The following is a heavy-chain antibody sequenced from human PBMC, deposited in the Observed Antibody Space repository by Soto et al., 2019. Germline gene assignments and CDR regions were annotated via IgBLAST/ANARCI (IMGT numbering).Heavy chain of an antibody. CDR3: ARRTPGTGYI. D-gene: IGHD2-8*02. V-gene: IGHV4-39*01. J-gene: IGHJ3*02. CDR2: IYYSGTS. CDR1: GGSISDDTYY. Sequence: SETLSLTCTVSGGSISDDTYYWGWIRQPPGKGLEWIGSIYYSGTSSYNPSLKSRVTMSVDTSKKQLSLRLSSVTAADTAVYYCARRTPGTGYIWGQGTMVTVS.